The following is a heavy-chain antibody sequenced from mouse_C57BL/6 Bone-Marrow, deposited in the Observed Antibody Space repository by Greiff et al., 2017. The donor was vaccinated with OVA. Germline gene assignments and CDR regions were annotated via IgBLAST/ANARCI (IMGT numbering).Heavy chain of an antibody. J-gene: IGHJ2*01. V-gene: IGHV5-6*02. Sequence: DVKLVESGGDLVKPGGSLKLSCAASGFTFSSYGMSWVRQTPDKRLEWVATISSGGSYTYYPDSVKGRFTISSDNAKNTLYLQMSRLKTEDTATYYGGRRVDGYYDYWGQGTTLTGSS. CDR1: GFTFSSYG. CDR3: GRRVDGYYDY. CDR2: ISSGGSYT. D-gene: IGHD2-3*01.